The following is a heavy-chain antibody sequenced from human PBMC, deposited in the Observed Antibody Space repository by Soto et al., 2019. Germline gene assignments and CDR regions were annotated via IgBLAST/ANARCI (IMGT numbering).Heavy chain of an antibody. CDR2: ISGSGGST. CDR3: AKSPYVAAAGNYFDY. Sequence: GGSLRLSCAASGFTFSSYAMSWVRQAPGKGLEWVSAISGSGGSTYYADSVKGRFTISRDTSKNTLYLQMNSLRAEAPSAYSCAKSPYVAAAGNYFDYWGQGTLVTVSS. V-gene: IGHV3-23*01. J-gene: IGHJ4*02. D-gene: IGHD6-13*01. CDR1: GFTFSSYA.